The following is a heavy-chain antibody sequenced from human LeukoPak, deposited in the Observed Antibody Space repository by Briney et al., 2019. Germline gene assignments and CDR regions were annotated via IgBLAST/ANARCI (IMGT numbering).Heavy chain of an antibody. CDR1: GGSFSNYA. J-gene: IGHJ3*02. V-gene: IGHV1-69*06. CDR2: IIPIFGTA. D-gene: IGHD4-23*01. CDR3: ARSTEVTREAFDI. Sequence: GASVKVSCKASGGSFSNYAISWVRQAPGQGLEWMGGIIPIFGTANYAQKFRGRVTITADKSTRTAYMELSSLRSEDTAVYYCARSTEVTREAFDIWGQGTMVTVSS.